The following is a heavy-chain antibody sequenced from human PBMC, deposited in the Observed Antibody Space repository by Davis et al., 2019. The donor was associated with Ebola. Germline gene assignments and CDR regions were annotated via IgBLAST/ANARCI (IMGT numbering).Heavy chain of an antibody. J-gene: IGHJ3*02. CDR1: GFVFSNYV. D-gene: IGHD1-26*01. V-gene: IGHV3-23*01. Sequence: GESLKISCAASGFVFSNYVMSWVRQAPGKGLEWVSTLGTSADTYYADSVKGRFTISRDNSRNTLYLQMNGLRVEDTAIYYCAKDTSNIWFDIWGQGTMVTVSS. CDR3: AKDTSNIWFDI. CDR2: LGTSADT.